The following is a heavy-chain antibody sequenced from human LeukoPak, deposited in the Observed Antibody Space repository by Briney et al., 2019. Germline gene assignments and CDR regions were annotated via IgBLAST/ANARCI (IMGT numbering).Heavy chain of an antibody. CDR1: GFIVSRNY. CDR3: ARDNVVGAILDY. Sequence: GGSLRLSCAASGFIVSRNYMNWVRQAPGKGLEWVSYISSSGSTIYYADSVKGRFTISRDNAKNSLYLQMNSLRAEDTAVYYCARDNVVGAILDYWGQGTLVTVSS. J-gene: IGHJ4*02. D-gene: IGHD1-26*01. V-gene: IGHV3-48*04. CDR2: ISSSGSTI.